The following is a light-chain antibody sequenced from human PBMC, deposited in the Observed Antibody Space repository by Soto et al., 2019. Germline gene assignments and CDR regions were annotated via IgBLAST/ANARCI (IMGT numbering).Light chain of an antibody. CDR2: SVS. V-gene: IGLV2-23*02. Sequence: QSALTQPASVSGSPGQSITISCSGTSSDIGAYDHVAWFQQFPGKTPKLIIYSVSNRPSGVSYRFSGSRSGTTASLTISALQAEDEADYSCYSFAGGATFVFGGGTKLTVL. CDR3: YSFAGGATFV. CDR1: SSDIGAYDH. J-gene: IGLJ2*01.